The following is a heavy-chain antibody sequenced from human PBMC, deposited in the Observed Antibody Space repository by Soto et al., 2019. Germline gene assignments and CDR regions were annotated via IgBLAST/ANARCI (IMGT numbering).Heavy chain of an antibody. CDR3: ARDGYDSSGRRYFQH. Sequence: SETLSLTCSVSGVSISSYYWSWIRQPPGKGLEWIGYIYYSGSTNYNPSLKSRVTISVDTSKNQFSLKLSSVTAADTAVYYCARDGYDSSGRRYFQHWGQGTLVTVSS. CDR2: IYYSGST. CDR1: GVSISSYY. D-gene: IGHD3-22*01. J-gene: IGHJ1*01. V-gene: IGHV4-59*01.